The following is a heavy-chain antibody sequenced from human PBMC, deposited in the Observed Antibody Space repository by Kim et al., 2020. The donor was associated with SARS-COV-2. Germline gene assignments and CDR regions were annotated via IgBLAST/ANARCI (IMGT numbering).Heavy chain of an antibody. D-gene: IGHD6-6*01. CDR3: TRGDSSSSEGDFDY. CDR2: ISCYNGDT. CDR1: GYSFNNYG. J-gene: IGHJ4*02. Sequence: ASVKVSCKASGYSFNNYGISWVRQAPGQGLEWMGWISCYNGDTNYAQKVQGRVTLTMDTFTSTVYMELRSLRSDDTAVYYCTRGDSSSSEGDFDYWGQGTLVTLSS. V-gene: IGHV1-18*04.